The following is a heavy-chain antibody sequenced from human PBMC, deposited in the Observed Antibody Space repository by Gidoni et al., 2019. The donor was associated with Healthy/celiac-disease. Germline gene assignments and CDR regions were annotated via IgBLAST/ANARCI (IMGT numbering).Heavy chain of an antibody. J-gene: IGHJ5*02. Sequence: EVQLVESGGGLVQLGGSLRLSCAASGFTFRSYSMTWVRQAPGKGLEWVSYISSSSSTIYYADSVKGRFTISRDNAKNSLYLQMNSLRAEDTAVYYCARAGTTVTQATYNWFDPWGQGTLVTVSS. CDR1: GFTFRSYS. D-gene: IGHD4-17*01. CDR3: ARAGTTVTQATYNWFDP. V-gene: IGHV3-48*01. CDR2: ISSSSSTI.